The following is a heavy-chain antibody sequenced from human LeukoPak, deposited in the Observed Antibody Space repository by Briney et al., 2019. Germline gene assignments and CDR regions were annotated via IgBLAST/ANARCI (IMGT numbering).Heavy chain of an antibody. V-gene: IGHV4-59*08. CDR3: ARLRYSSSWPSATYYFDY. CDR1: GGSISSYY. D-gene: IGHD6-13*01. Sequence: SETLSLTCTVSGGSISSYYWSWIRQPPGKGLEWIGYIYYSGSTNYNPSLKSRVTISVDTSKNQFSLKLSSATAADTAVYYCARLRYSSSWPSATYYFDYWGQGTLVTVSS. CDR2: IYYSGST. J-gene: IGHJ4*02.